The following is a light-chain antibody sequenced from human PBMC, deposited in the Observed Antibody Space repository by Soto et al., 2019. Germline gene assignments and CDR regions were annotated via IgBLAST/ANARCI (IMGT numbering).Light chain of an antibody. J-gene: IGKJ1*01. CDR3: QVSTTPLWT. CDR1: QGLRTSQDISDY. CDR2: DAS. V-gene: IGKV1-9*01. Sequence: QLNQSASLRFAYDGDRVIITCRAGQGLRTSQDISDYLAWYQQKPGKAPRLLIYDASTLQSGVPSRFSGSGSRTECTPSITSLQPGGLATYYWQVSTTPLWTCAEGTKVDIK.